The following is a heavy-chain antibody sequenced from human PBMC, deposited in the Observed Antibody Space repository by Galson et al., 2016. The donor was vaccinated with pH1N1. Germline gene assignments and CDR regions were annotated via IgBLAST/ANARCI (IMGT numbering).Heavy chain of an antibody. CDR2: FAPEEGET. Sequence: SVKVSCKVFGYTLTEVSMHWVRQAPGKGLEWMGGFAPEEGETIYAQKFQNRVIMTEDKSTDTAYLALNSLRSEDTAMYYCAAAYGSGDGWWEHWGQGTLLTVSA. D-gene: IGHD6-19*01. V-gene: IGHV1-24*01. CDR1: GYTLTEVS. J-gene: IGHJ1*01. CDR3: AAAYGSGDGWWEH.